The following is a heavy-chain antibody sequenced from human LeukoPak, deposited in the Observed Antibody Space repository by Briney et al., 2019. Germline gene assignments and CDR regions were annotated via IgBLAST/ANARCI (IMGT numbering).Heavy chain of an antibody. CDR1: GGSISSYY. Sequence: SETLSLTCTVSGGSISSYYWSWIRQPPGKGLEWIGYIYYSGSTNYKPSLKSRVTISVDTSKNQFSLKLSSVTAADTAVYYCASSGRFEVGFDPWGQGTLVTVSS. J-gene: IGHJ5*02. CDR2: IYYSGST. D-gene: IGHD6-19*01. CDR3: ASSGRFEVGFDP. V-gene: IGHV4-59*08.